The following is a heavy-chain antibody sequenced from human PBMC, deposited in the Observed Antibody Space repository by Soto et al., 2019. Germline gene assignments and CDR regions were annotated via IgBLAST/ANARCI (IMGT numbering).Heavy chain of an antibody. CDR2: INGSCSVI. J-gene: IGHJ4*02. CDR3: APGFCSGGGCSAAVAY. CDR1: GFTFSSYS. Sequence: EVHLVESGGGLVQPGGSLRLSCVASGFTFSSYSMNWVGQAPGKGLEWLSYINGSCSVIYSEKSVKGRLTTSCDNAKNTLFTQVNGLSPEASAVYYCAPGFCSGGGCSAAVAYRGQGGLVT. V-gene: IGHV3-48*01. D-gene: IGHD2-15*01.